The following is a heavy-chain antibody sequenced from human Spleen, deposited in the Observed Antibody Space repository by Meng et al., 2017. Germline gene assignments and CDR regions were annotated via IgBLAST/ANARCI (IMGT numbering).Heavy chain of an antibody. CDR3: VKGTPGRSYCDY. CDR2: INPKSGGT. V-gene: IGHV1-2*06. Sequence: QVQLVQSGHEVKQPGASMKVSCKASGYTFTAYYIHWVRQAPGQGLEWMGRINPKSGGTNYAQKFQGRVTMTTDTLTNTVFMELRSLTPDDTAVYYCVKGTPGRSYCDYWGQGTLVTVSS. CDR1: GYTFTAYY. J-gene: IGHJ4*02. D-gene: IGHD3-10*01.